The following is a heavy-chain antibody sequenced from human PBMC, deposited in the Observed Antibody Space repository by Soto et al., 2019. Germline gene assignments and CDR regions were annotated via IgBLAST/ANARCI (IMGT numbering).Heavy chain of an antibody. CDR3: TRGPPRVQWFDP. CDR2: IYFTGSA. Sequence: LSLTCTVSGGAVSSGTYYWSWIRQPPGKGLEWIGHIYFTGSANYNPSLKSRVTMSLDTSRNQFSLKLSSVTAADTAVYYCTRGPPRVQWFDPWGLGTLVTVSS. V-gene: IGHV4-61*01. CDR1: GGAVSSGTYY. J-gene: IGHJ5*02.